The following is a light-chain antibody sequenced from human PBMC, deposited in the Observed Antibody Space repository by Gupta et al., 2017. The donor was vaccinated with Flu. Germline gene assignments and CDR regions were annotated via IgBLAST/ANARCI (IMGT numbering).Light chain of an antibody. CDR2: KAS. V-gene: IGKV1-5*03. CDR1: QSIDSW. CDR3: QQYRSSPWT. J-gene: IGKJ1*01. Sequence: PSTLSASVGDRVTITCRASQSIDSWLAWYQKKPGRAPKSLIYKASNLETGVPSRFSGSGSGTEFSLTISSLQPDDFATYYCQQYRSSPWTFGQGTTVEIK.